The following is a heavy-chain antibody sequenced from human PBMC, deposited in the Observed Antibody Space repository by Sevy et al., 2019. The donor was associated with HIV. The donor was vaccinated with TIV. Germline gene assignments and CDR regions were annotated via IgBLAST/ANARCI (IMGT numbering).Heavy chain of an antibody. Sequence: GGSLRLSCAASGFTFRTYALHWVRQAPGKGLEWVAVISYDGSYKNYADSVKGRFTISRDNSKNTLYLQMNSLRADDSAVYYCTRDAGYDIAWYPSDYWGQGTLVTVSS. CDR2: ISYDGSYK. J-gene: IGHJ4*02. D-gene: IGHD3-9*01. CDR3: TRDAGYDIAWYPSDY. V-gene: IGHV3-30-3*01. CDR1: GFTFRTYA.